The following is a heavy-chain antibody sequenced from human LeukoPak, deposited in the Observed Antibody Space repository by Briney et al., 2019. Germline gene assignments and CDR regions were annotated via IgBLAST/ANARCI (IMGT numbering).Heavy chain of an antibody. V-gene: IGHV4-30-4*01. J-gene: IGHJ6*02. Sequence: SETPSLTCTVSGGSISSGDYYWSWIRQPPGKGLEWIGYIYYSGSTYYNPSLKSRVTISVDTSKNQFSLKLSSVTAADTAVYYCASLNWNDSGVYYFSAMDVWGQGTTVTVSS. D-gene: IGHD1-20*01. CDR3: ASLNWNDSGVYYFSAMDV. CDR2: IYYSGST. CDR1: GGSISSGDYY.